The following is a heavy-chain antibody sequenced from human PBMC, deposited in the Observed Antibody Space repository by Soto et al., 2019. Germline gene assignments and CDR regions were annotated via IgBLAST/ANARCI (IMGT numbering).Heavy chain of an antibody. CDR1: GYTFTSYD. CDR2: MNPNSGNT. D-gene: IGHD6-19*01. CDR3: ARGGSSGWSYYYYGMDV. Sequence: QVKLVQSGAEVKKPGASVKVSCKASGYTFTSYDINWVRQATGQGLEWMGWMNPNSGNTGYAQKFQGRVTMTRNTSISTAYMELSSLRSEDTAVYYCARGGSSGWSYYYYGMDVWGQGTTVTVSS. J-gene: IGHJ6*02. V-gene: IGHV1-8*01.